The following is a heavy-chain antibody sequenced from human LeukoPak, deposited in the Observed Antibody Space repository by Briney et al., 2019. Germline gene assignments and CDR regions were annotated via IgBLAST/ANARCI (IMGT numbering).Heavy chain of an antibody. V-gene: IGHV3-30-3*01. CDR2: ISYDGSNK. D-gene: IGHD5-18*01. CDR3: ARDYGDVDTTSYAFDI. CDR1: GFTFSSYA. Sequence: GGSLRLSCAASGFTFSSYAMHWVRQAPGKGLEWVAVISYDGSNKYYADSVKGRFTISRDNSKNTLYLQMNSLRAEDTAVYYCARDYGDVDTTSYAFDIWGQGTMVTVSS. J-gene: IGHJ3*02.